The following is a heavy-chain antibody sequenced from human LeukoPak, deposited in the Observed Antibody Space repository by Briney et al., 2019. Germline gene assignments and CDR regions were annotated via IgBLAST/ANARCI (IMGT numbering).Heavy chain of an antibody. CDR2: ISWNSGSI. CDR1: GFTFDDYA. V-gene: IGHV3-9*01. Sequence: PGRSLRLSCAASGFTFDDYAMHWVRQAPGKGLEWVTGISWNSGSIGYADSVKGRFTISRDNAKNSLYLQMNSLRAEDTAVYNCARVRFVRGQAGFDYWGQGTLVTVSS. CDR3: ARVRFVRGQAGFDY. J-gene: IGHJ4*02. D-gene: IGHD3-10*01.